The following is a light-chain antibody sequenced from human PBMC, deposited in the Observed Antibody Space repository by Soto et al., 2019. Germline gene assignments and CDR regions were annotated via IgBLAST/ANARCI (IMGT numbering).Light chain of an antibody. CDR2: GAS. V-gene: IGKV3-20*01. Sequence: EIVMTHSPATLSVSPWERATLSFRASQSVTTYLAWYQQKPGQAPRLLIYGASSRATGIPDRFSGSGSGTDFTLTISRLEPEDFAVYYCQQYGSSPPITFGQGTRLEIK. CDR3: QQYGSSPPIT. CDR1: QSVTTY. J-gene: IGKJ5*01.